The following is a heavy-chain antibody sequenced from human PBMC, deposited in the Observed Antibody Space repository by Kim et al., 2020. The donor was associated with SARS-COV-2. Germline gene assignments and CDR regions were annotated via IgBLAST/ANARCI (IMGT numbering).Heavy chain of an antibody. V-gene: IGHV3-9*01. CDR1: GFTFDDYA. D-gene: IGHD5-12*01. CDR3: AKDQDYSGYVIDY. J-gene: IGHJ4*02. Sequence: GGSLRLSCAASGFTFDDYAMHWVRQAPGKGLEWVSGISWNSGSIGYADSVKGRFTISRDNAKNSLYLQMNSLRAEDTALYYCAKDQDYSGYVIDYWGQGTLVTVSS. CDR2: ISWNSGSI.